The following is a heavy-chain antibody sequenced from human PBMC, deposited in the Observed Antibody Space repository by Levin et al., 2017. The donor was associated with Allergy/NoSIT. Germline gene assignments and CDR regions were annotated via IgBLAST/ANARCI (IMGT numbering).Heavy chain of an antibody. J-gene: IGHJ4*02. CDR1: GGSFSGYY. CDR3: ARGVVTTVTLGY. CDR2: INHSGST. D-gene: IGHD4-17*01. V-gene: IGHV4-34*01. Sequence: SETLSLTCAVYGGSFSGYYWSWIRQPPGKGLEWIGEINHSGSTNYNPSLKSRVTISVDTSKNQFSLKLSSVTAADTAVYYCARGVVTTVTLGYWGQGTLVTVSS.